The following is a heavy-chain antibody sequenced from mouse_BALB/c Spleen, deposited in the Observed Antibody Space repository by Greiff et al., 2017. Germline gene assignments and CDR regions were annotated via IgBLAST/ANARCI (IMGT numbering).Heavy chain of an antibody. CDR2: INPYNDGT. CDR1: EYTFPGYV. J-gene: IGHJ4*01. Sequence: EVQLQESGPELVKPGASVRMSARASEYTFPGYVRPGGRQKPGQGLEWIGNINPYNDGTKYNEKFKGKATLTSDKSSSTAYMELSSLTSEDSAVYYCARKEGLDYYAMDYWGQGTSVTVSS. V-gene: IGHV1-14*01. CDR3: ARKEGLDYYAMDY. D-gene: IGHD2-2*01.